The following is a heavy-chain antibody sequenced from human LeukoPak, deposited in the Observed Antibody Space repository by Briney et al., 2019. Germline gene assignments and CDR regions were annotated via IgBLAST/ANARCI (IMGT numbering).Heavy chain of an antibody. D-gene: IGHD6-19*01. Sequence: SETLSLTCTVSGGSMSSYYWSWIRQPPGKGLEWIGYIYYSGSTNYNPSLKSRVTISVDTSKNQFSLKLSSVTAADTAVYYCARAPTQYSSGWSYWGQGTLVTVSS. J-gene: IGHJ4*02. CDR2: IYYSGST. V-gene: IGHV4-59*01. CDR3: ARAPTQYSSGWSY. CDR1: GGSMSSYY.